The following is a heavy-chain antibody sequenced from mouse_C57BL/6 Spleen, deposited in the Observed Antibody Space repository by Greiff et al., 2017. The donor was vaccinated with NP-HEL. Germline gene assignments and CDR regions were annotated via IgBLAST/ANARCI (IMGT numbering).Heavy chain of an antibody. CDR1: GYTFTDYE. V-gene: IGHV1-15*01. J-gene: IGHJ3*01. CDR3: TRPPTGTTFAY. CDR2: IDPETGGT. D-gene: IGHD4-1*02. Sequence: QVHVKQSGAELVRPGASVTLSCKASGYTFTDYEMHWVKQTPVHGLEWIGAIDPETGGTAYNQKFKGKAILTADKSSSTAYMELRSLTSEDSAVYYCTRPPTGTTFAYWGQGTLVTVSA.